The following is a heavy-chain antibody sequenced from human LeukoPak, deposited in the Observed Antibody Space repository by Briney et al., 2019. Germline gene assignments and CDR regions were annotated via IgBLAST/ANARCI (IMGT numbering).Heavy chain of an antibody. V-gene: IGHV2-5*02. CDR1: GFSLSTSGVG. Sequence: KQAGPTLVKPTQTLTLTCTFSGFSLSTSGVGVGWIRQPPGKALEWLALIYWDDDKRYSPSLKSRLTITKDTSKNQVVLTMTNMDPVDTATYYCAHRRGYYYDTPRWFDPWGQGTLVTVSS. J-gene: IGHJ5*02. CDR3: AHRRGYYYDTPRWFDP. CDR2: IYWDDDK. D-gene: IGHD3-22*01.